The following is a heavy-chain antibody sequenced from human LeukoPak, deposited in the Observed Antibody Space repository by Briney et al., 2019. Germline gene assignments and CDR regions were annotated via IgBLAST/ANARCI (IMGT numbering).Heavy chain of an antibody. CDR3: ARGYTGSYKNAFDI. D-gene: IGHD1-26*01. V-gene: IGHV5-51*01. CDR1: GYRFISYW. Sequence: GESLKISCKGSGYRFISYWIGWVRQMPGKGLEWMGIIYPGDSDTRYSPSFPGQVTISADKSISTAYLQWSSLKASDTAVYYCARGYTGSYKNAFDIWGQGTMVTVSS. J-gene: IGHJ3*02. CDR2: IYPGDSDT.